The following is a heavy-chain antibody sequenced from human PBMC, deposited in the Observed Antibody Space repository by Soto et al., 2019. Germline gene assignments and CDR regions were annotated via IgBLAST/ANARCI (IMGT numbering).Heavy chain of an antibody. Sequence: ASVKVSCKASGYTFTSYGISWVRQAPGQGLEWMGWISAYNGNTNYAQKLQGRVTMTTDTSTSTAYMELRSLRSDDTAVYYCARESQQLLGYYYMDVWGKGTTVTVSS. CDR2: ISAYNGNT. V-gene: IGHV1-18*01. D-gene: IGHD6-13*01. CDR1: GYTFTSYG. J-gene: IGHJ6*03. CDR3: ARESQQLLGYYYMDV.